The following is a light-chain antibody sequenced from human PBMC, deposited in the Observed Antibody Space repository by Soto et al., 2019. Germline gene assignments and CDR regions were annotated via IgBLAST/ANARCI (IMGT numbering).Light chain of an antibody. J-gene: IGKJ1*01. CDR3: QQYGSTPPT. Sequence: EIVLTQSPGTLSLSPGERATLSCRASQSVSTNYLAWYQRKPGQAPRLLIYGASSRATHIPNRFSGSGSGTDFTLTITRLKAQDFAVYYCQQYGSTPPTFGQGTKVEIK. V-gene: IGKV3-20*01. CDR1: QSVSTNY. CDR2: GAS.